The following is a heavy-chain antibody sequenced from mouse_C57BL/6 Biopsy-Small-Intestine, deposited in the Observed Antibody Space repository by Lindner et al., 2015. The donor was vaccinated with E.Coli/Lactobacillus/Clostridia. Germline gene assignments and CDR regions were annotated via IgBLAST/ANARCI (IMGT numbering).Heavy chain of an antibody. D-gene: IGHD1-1*01. CDR3: AREGYGTSYSYFFDY. J-gene: IGHJ2*01. CDR2: IYPRDGST. Sequence: VQLQESGPELVKPGASVKLSCKASDYTFTSYDINWVKQRPGQGLEWIGWIYPRDGSTKYNEKLKGKATLTVDTSSSTAYMELHSLTSEDSAVYFCAREGYGTSYSYFFDYWGQGTTLTVSS. V-gene: IGHV1-85*01. CDR1: DYTFTSYD.